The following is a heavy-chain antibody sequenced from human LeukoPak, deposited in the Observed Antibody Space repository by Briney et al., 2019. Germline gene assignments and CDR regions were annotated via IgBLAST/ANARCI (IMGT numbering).Heavy chain of an antibody. D-gene: IGHD1-14*01. V-gene: IGHV4-59*01. Sequence: PSETLSLTCTVSGGSITDYYCSWIRQPPGKGLEWIGYLDYSGSTNYNPSLESRVTISVDTSKNQFSLKLRSVTSADTAVYYCVVGPNHYYFDYWGQGTLVAVSS. CDR3: VVGPNHYYFDY. CDR2: LDYSGST. CDR1: GGSITDYY. J-gene: IGHJ4*02.